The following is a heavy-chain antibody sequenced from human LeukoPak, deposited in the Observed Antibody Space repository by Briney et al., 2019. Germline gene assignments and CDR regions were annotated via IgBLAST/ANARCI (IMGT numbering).Heavy chain of an antibody. D-gene: IGHD2-2*01. CDR1: GGSISIHY. CDR2: IYYSWST. Sequence: SQTLSLTCAVSGGSISIHYWSWIRQPPAKGLECSGYIYYSWSTNYNPSLKSQVTISVDAPKNQFSLKLSSVTAADTAVYYCARDSCSSTSCPSTQPWLPWFDPWGQGTLVTVSS. J-gene: IGHJ5*02. V-gene: IGHV4-59*11. CDR3: ARDSCSSTSCPSTQPWLPWFDP.